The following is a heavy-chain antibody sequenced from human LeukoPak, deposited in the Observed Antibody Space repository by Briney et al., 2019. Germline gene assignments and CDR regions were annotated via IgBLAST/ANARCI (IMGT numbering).Heavy chain of an antibody. Sequence: SVKVSCKASGGTFSSYAISWVRQAPGQGLEWMGGIIPIFGTANYAQKFQGRVTITTDESTGTAYMELSSLRSEDTAVYYCARDQDSSSWYAWFDPWGQGTLVTVSS. CDR1: GGTFSSYA. V-gene: IGHV1-69*05. CDR2: IIPIFGTA. J-gene: IGHJ5*02. D-gene: IGHD6-13*01. CDR3: ARDQDSSSWYAWFDP.